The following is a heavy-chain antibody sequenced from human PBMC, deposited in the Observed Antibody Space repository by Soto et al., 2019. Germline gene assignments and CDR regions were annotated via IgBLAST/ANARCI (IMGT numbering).Heavy chain of an antibody. D-gene: IGHD3-3*01. V-gene: IGHV1-2*02. CDR1: GYTFTGYF. CDR2: INPNSGAT. J-gene: IGHJ5*02. CDR3: ARGGGTILAPLP. Sequence: ASVKVSCKASGYTFTGYFIHWVRQAPGQGLEWMGWINPNSGATKYAQKFQGRVTMTRDTSISTAYMELTLLRSDDTAIYYCARGGGTILAPLPWGEGTMVTVSS.